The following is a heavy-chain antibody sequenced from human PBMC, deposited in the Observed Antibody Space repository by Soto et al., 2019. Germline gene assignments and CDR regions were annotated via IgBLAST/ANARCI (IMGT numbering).Heavy chain of an antibody. CDR2: IYYSGST. D-gene: IGHD6-6*01. V-gene: IGHV4-39*01. J-gene: IGHJ4*02. CDR3: ASEEVAAINFDY. Sequence: SETLSLTCTVSGGSISSSSYYWGWIRQPPGKGLEWIGSIYYSGSTYYNPSLKSRVTISVDTSKNQFSLKLSSVTAADTAVYYCASEEVAAINFDYWGQGTLVTVSS. CDR1: GGSISSSSYY.